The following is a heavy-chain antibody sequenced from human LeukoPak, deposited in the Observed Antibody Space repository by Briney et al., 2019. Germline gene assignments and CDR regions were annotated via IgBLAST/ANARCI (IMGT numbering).Heavy chain of an antibody. CDR1: GFTFSSYA. D-gene: IGHD6-19*01. J-gene: IGHJ5*02. CDR2: ISGSGGST. Sequence: GGSLRLSCADSGFTFSSYAMSWVRQAPGKGREWVSAISGSGGSTYYADSVKGRCTISRDNSKNTLYLQMTSLRAEARAVYSCAKAGASSSGWPTWGQGTLVTVSS. V-gene: IGHV3-23*01. CDR3: AKAGASSSGWPT.